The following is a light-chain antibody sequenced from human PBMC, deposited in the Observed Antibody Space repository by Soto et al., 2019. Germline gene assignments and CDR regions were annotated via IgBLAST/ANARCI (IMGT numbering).Light chain of an antibody. Sequence: QSALTQPASVSGSPGQSITISCTGTSSDVGGHNYVSWYQQHPGIAPKLMISEVSNRPSGVSNRFSGSKSGNTASLTISGLQAEDEGDYYCSSYTTSSTLVFGGGTKLTVL. CDR1: SSDVGGHNY. J-gene: IGLJ2*01. CDR3: SSYTTSSTLV. CDR2: EVS. V-gene: IGLV2-14*01.